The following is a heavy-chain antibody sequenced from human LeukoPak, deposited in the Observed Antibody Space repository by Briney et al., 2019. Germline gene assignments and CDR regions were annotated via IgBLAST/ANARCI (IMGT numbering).Heavy chain of an antibody. V-gene: IGHV4-39*07. CDR3: ARLITMVRGVIITHAFDI. D-gene: IGHD3-10*01. Sequence: SETLSLTCSVSGGSLSSGNYYWSWIRQPPGKGLEWIGSIYHSGSTYYNPSLKSRVTISVDTSKNQFSLKLSSVTAAGTAVYYCARLITMVRGVIITHAFDIWGQGTMVTVSS. CDR2: IYHSGST. CDR1: GGSLSSGNYY. J-gene: IGHJ3*02.